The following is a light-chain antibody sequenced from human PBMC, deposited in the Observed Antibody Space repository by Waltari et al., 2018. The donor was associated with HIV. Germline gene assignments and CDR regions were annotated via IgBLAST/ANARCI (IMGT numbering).Light chain of an antibody. Sequence: SALTQPASVSGSPGQSIPLSGPGPSGYVGGSHFFSWYQKHPGKAPKLIIYNVNSRPSGVSIRFSGSRSANTASLTISGLQAEDEADYFCSSYTSSGPRYVLFGGGTRLTVL. CDR3: SSYTSSGPRYVL. V-gene: IGLV2-14*03. CDR2: NVN. J-gene: IGLJ2*01. CDR1: SGYVGGSHF.